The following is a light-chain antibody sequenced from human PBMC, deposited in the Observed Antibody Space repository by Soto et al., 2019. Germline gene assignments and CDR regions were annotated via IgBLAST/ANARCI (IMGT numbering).Light chain of an antibody. CDR1: QSVSRN. V-gene: IGKV3-20*01. Sequence: IVMTQSARTQSVSPGERATLSCRASQSVSRNLAWYQQKPGQAPRLLISGASSRATGIPDRFSGSGSGTDFTLTISRLEPEDFAVYYCQQYGSSPRTFGQGTKVDIK. CDR3: QQYGSSPRT. J-gene: IGKJ1*01. CDR2: GAS.